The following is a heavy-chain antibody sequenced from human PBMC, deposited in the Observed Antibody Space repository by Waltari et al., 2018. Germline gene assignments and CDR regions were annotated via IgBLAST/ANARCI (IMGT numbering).Heavy chain of an antibody. CDR3: ARGDGTMVQGVILDY. J-gene: IGHJ4*02. V-gene: IGHV5-51*03. CDR1: GYSFTSYW. CDR2: IYPGDCET. D-gene: IGHD3-10*01. Sequence: EVQLVQSGAEVKKPGESLKISCKGSGYSFTSYWIGWVRQMPGKGLEWMGSIYPGDCETRYSPSVKGKVTIATDKSISAAYRQWSSLKASDTAMYYCARGDGTMVQGVILDYWGQGTLVTVSS.